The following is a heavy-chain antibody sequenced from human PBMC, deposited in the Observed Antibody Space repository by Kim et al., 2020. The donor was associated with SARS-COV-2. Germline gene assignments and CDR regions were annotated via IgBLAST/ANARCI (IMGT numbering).Heavy chain of an antibody. CDR2: IIPILGIA. CDR3: ASLGFGEPGAYYYGMDV. Sequence: SVKVSCKASGGTFSSYAISWVRQAPGQGLEWMGRIIPILGIANYAQKFQGRVTITADKSTSTAYMELSSLRSEDTAVYYCASLGFGEPGAYYYGMDVWGQGTTVTVSS. J-gene: IGHJ6*02. V-gene: IGHV1-69*04. CDR1: GGTFSSYA. D-gene: IGHD3-10*01.